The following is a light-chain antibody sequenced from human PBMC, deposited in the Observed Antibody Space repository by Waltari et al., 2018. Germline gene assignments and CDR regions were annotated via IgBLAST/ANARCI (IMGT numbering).Light chain of an antibody. CDR2: WAS. V-gene: IGKV4-1*01. CDR3: QQYYSSPRT. J-gene: IGKJ2*01. Sequence: DIVMTQSPVSLAVSLGERATINCKSSQGLLYSSNVKNYLAWYQQKPGEPPKRLIYWASTRESGVPDRFTGSGSGTDFTLTISSLQAEDVAVYYCQQYYSSPRTFGQGTKLEIK. CDR1: QGLLYSSNVKNY.